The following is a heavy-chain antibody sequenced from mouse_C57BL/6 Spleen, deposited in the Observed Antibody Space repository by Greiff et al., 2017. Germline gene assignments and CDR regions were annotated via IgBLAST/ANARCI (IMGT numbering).Heavy chain of an antibody. V-gene: IGHV6-6*01. CDR3: TRYYGSRGLYYAMDY. CDR1: GFTFSDAW. CDR2: IRNKANNHAT. D-gene: IGHD1-1*01. Sequence: EVKLQESGGGLVQPGGSMKLSCAASGFTFSDAWMDWVRQSPEKGLEWVAEIRNKANNHATYYAESVKGRFTISRDDSKSSVYLQMNSLRAEDTGIYYCTRYYGSRGLYYAMDYWGQGTSVTVSS. J-gene: IGHJ4*01.